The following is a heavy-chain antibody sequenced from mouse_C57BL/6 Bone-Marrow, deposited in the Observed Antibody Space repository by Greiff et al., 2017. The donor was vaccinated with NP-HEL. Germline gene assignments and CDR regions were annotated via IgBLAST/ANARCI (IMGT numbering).Heavy chain of an antibody. D-gene: IGHD1-1*01. CDR1: GFTFNTYA. Sequence: EVQVVESGGGLVQPKGSLKLSCAASGFTFNTYAMHWVRQAPGKGLEWVARIRSKSSNYATYYADSVKDRFTISRDDSQSMLYLQMNNLKTEDTAMYYCVRGEGIYYYGSSPFDYWGQGTTLTVSS. CDR3: VRGEGIYYYGSSPFDY. V-gene: IGHV10-3*01. CDR2: IRSKSSNYAT. J-gene: IGHJ2*01.